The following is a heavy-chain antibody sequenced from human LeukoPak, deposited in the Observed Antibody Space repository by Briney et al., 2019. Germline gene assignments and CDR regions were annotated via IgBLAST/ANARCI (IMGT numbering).Heavy chain of an antibody. V-gene: IGHV4-59*01. CDR2: IYHTGSA. CDR3: ARGRGDSKGTSFDF. J-gene: IGHJ4*02. D-gene: IGHD3-22*01. CDR1: GGSMNNYY. Sequence: SETLSLTCTVSGGSMNNYYWSWIRQSPGKGLEWVGYIYHTGSATYKPSLKSRGTLSLDTSKNQFSLRLNSVTAADTAVYYCARGRGDSKGTSFDFWGQGTLVTVSS.